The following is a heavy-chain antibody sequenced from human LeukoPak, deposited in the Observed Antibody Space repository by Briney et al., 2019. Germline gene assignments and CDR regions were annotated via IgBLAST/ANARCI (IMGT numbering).Heavy chain of an antibody. CDR2: TYYSGST. J-gene: IGHJ3*02. V-gene: IGHV4-59*01. CDR3: ARSYGAFDI. CDR1: GGSISSYY. D-gene: IGHD3-10*01. Sequence: SETLSLTCTVSGGSISSYYWSWIRQPPGKGLEWIGYTYYSGSTNYNPSLKSRVTISVDTSKNQFSLKLGSVTAADTAVYYCARSYGAFDIWGQGTMVTVSS.